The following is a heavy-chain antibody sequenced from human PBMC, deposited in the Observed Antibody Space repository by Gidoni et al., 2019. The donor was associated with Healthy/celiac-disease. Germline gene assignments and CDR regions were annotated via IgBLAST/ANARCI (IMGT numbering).Heavy chain of an antibody. J-gene: IGHJ4*02. Sequence: QVQLVQSGAEVKKPGASVKVSCKASGYTFTGYYMHWVRQAPGQGLEWMGWINPNSGGTNYAQKFQGRVTMTRDTSISTAYMELSRLRSDDTAVYYCARRLLYGDYYYYFDYWGQGTLVTVSS. CDR2: INPNSGGT. CDR3: ARRLLYGDYYYYFDY. V-gene: IGHV1-2*02. D-gene: IGHD4-17*01. CDR1: GYTFTGYY.